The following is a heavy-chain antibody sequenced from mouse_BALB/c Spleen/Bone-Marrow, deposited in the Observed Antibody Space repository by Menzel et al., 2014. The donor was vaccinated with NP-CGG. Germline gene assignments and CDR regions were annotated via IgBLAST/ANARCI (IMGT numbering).Heavy chain of an antibody. CDR1: GFTFSSYG. J-gene: IGHJ4*01. Sequence: EVKVVESGGGLVQPGGSLKLSCAASGFTFSSYGMSWVRQTPDKRLELVATINSNGGSTYYPDSVKGRFTISRDNAKNTLYLQISSLKSEDTAMYYCARDGYYVFYAMDYWGQGTSVTVSS. V-gene: IGHV5-6-3*01. D-gene: IGHD2-3*01. CDR2: INSNGGST. CDR3: ARDGYYVFYAMDY.